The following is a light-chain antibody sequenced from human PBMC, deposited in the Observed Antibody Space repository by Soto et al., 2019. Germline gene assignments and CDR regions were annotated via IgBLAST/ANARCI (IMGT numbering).Light chain of an antibody. V-gene: IGKV1-39*01. CDR2: GAS. Sequence: IQMTQSPPTLSPTDGDRVTITCQASQSISSWLAWYQHKPGKAPKLLMYGASYLKSGVPTRFSGSGSGTDFTLTISSLQPEDFAIYYCQQTYTTPEITFGQGTRLEIK. J-gene: IGKJ5*01. CDR1: QSISSW. CDR3: QQTYTTPEIT.